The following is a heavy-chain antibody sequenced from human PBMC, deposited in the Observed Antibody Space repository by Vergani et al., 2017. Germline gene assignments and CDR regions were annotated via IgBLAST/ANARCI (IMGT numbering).Heavy chain of an antibody. Sequence: VQLVESGGGLVKPGGSLRLSCAASGFTNAWMSWVRQAPGKGLEWVGRIKSKTDGGTTDYAAPVKGRFTISRDDSKNTLYLQMNSLKTEDTAVYYCTQGIVQKTSFDPWGQGTLVTVSS. CDR1: GFTNAW. CDR2: IKSKTDGGTT. J-gene: IGHJ5*02. V-gene: IGHV3-15*01. D-gene: IGHD2-15*01. CDR3: TQGIVQKTSFDP.